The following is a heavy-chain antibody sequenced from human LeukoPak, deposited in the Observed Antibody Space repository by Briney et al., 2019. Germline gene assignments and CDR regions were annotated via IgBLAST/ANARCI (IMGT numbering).Heavy chain of an antibody. J-gene: IGHJ3*02. CDR2: IYTSGST. D-gene: IGHD3-22*01. CDR1: GGSISSYY. V-gene: IGHV4-4*07. Sequence: SETLSLTCTVSGGSISSYYWSWIRQPAGKGLEWIGRIYTSGSTNYNPSLKSRVTISVDTSKNQFSLKLSSVTAADTAVYYCASYIAYYYDSSGPLATPVNAFDIWGQGTMVTVSS. CDR3: ASYIAYYYDSSGPLATPVNAFDI.